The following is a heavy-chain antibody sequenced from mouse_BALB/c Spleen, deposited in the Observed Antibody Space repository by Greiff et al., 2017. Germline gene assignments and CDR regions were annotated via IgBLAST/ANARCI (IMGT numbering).Heavy chain of an antibody. CDR2: INPSNGRT. CDR3: AGGDY. V-gene: IGHV1S81*02. J-gene: IGHJ2*01. Sequence: VQLQQPGAELVKPGASVKLSCKASGYTFTSYWMHWVKQRPGQGLEWIGEINPSNGRTNYNEKFKSKATLTVDKSSSTAYMQLSSLTSEDSAVYYCAGGDYWGQGTTLTVSS. CDR1: GYTFTSYW.